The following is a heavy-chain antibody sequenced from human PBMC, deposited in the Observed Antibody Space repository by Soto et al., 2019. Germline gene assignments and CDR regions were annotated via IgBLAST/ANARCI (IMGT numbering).Heavy chain of an antibody. J-gene: IGHJ6*02. CDR1: GGSISSYY. D-gene: IGHD3-10*01. CDR3: ARQGFGPLHGLVDV. CDR2: VHHSWGS. V-gene: IGHV4-59*08. Sequence: QVQLQESGPGLVKPRETLSLSCTVSGGSISSYYWSWIRLPPGKPMEWIGYVHHSWGSSYNPSLQSRVAISLDTSKSQFSLELTSVTAADTAVYYCARQGFGPLHGLVDVWGQGTTVIVSS.